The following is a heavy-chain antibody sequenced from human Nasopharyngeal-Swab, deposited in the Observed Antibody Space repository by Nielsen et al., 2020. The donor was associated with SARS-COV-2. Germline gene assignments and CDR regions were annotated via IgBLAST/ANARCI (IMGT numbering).Heavy chain of an antibody. D-gene: IGHD6-19*01. CDR1: GFTFSSYA. Sequence: GESLKISFAASGFTFSSYAMSWVRQAPGKGLEWVSAISGSGGSTYYADSVKGRFTISRDNSKNTLYLQMNGLRAEDTAVYYCAKDDRRSQWLVDYYYGMDVWGQGTTVTVSS. V-gene: IGHV3-23*01. CDR3: AKDDRRSQWLVDYYYGMDV. J-gene: IGHJ6*02. CDR2: ISGSGGST.